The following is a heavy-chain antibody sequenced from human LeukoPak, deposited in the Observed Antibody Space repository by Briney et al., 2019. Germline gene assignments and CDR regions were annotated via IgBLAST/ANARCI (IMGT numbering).Heavy chain of an antibody. V-gene: IGHV4-59*12. J-gene: IGHJ4*02. CDR1: GGSISSFY. CDR2: IYYSGST. CDR3: ARTVATIEPYYFDF. D-gene: IGHD5-12*01. Sequence: SETLSLTCTVSGGSISSFYWSSIRQPPGKGLEWIGYIYYSGSTNYNPSFKSRVTISVDTSKKQFSLKRFSVTAADTAVYYCARTVATIEPYYFDFWGQGTLVTVSS.